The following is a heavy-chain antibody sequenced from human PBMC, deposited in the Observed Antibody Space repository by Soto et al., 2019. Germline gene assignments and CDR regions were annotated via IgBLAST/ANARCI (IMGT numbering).Heavy chain of an antibody. CDR3: AILTVTTDNWLDP. J-gene: IGHJ5*02. D-gene: IGHD4-17*01. CDR1: GGSISSYY. Sequence: SETLSLTCTFSGGSISSYYWSWIRQPPGKGLEWIGYIYYSGSTNYNPSLKSRVTISVDTSKNQFSLKLSSVTAADTAVYYCAILTVTTDNWLDPWGQGTLVTVSS. CDR2: IYYSGST. V-gene: IGHV4-59*08.